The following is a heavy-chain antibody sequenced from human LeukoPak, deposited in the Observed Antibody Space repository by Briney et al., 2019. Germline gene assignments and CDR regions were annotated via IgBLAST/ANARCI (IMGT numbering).Heavy chain of an antibody. CDR3: AKVIRGGYGMDV. J-gene: IGHJ6*01. CDR2: ISDSSSIT. Sequence: GAPMRLSCAASGFTFSSFGMNWVAPAPGKGPEWVSYISDSSSITYYADSVKGRFTISRDNAKNSLSLQLKSLRDEDTAVYFCAKVIRGGYGMDVWGEGTTVTVSP. V-gene: IGHV3-48*02. CDR1: GFTFSSFG. D-gene: IGHD3-10*01.